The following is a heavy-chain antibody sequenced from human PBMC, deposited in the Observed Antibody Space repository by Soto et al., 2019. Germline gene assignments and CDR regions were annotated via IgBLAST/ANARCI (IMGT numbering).Heavy chain of an antibody. Sequence: SDTLSLTCTVSGGSISSYYWSWIRQPPGKGLEWIGYIYYSGSTNYNPSLKSRVTISVDTSKNQFSLKLSSVTAADTAVYYCARRYGYSFDYWGQGTLVTSPQ. CDR3: ARRYGYSFDY. CDR2: IYYSGST. D-gene: IGHD1-1*01. V-gene: IGHV4-59*08. J-gene: IGHJ4*02. CDR1: GGSISSYY.